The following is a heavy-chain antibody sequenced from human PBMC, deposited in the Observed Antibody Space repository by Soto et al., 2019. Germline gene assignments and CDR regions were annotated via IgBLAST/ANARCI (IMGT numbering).Heavy chain of an antibody. CDR3: ARGRGDGYNQNGKFDL. CDR2: INNGGST. J-gene: IGHJ2*01. D-gene: IGHD1-1*01. CDR1: GGSFSDYY. Sequence: QVHLQQWGAGLLKPSETLSLTCAVYGGSFSDYYWSWIRQPPGKGLEWIGEINNGGSTNYNPSLKSRVSMSVGTSNNQFSLKLTSVTAADTAVYYCARGRGDGYNQNGKFDLWGSGTLVTVSS. V-gene: IGHV4-34*01.